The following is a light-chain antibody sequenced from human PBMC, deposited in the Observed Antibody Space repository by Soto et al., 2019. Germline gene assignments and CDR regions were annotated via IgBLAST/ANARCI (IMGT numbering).Light chain of an antibody. CDR2: WAS. CDR1: QSVLYSSNNKNY. V-gene: IGKV4-1*01. CDR3: QQYYSTPWT. J-gene: IGKJ1*01. Sequence: DIVMTQSPDSLAVSLGERATINCKSSQSVLYSSNNKNYLAWYQQKVGQPPKLLIRWASTRESGVPDRFSGSGSGTDFTLTISSLQAEDVAVYYCQQYYSTPWTFGQGTKVDIK.